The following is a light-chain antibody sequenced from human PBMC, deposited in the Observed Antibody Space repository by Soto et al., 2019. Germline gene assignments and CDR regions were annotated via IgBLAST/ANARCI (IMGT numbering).Light chain of an antibody. CDR1: SGSIASNY. V-gene: IGLV6-57*04. CDR2: EDD. Sequence: NFMLTQPHSVSESPGKTVTISCTRSSGSIASNYVQWYQQRPGSAPTTLIYEDDRRPSGVPDRFSGSIDRSSNSASLTISGLKTEDVADYYCQSYDSSNPVVFGGGTKLTVL. CDR3: QSYDSSNPVV. J-gene: IGLJ2*01.